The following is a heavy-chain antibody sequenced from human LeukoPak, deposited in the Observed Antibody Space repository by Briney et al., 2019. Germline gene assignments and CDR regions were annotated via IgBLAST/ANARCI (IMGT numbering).Heavy chain of an antibody. Sequence: SETLSLTCTVSGGSISSYYWSWIRQPPGKGLEWIGYIHHSGSTYYNPSLKSRVSISVDGSKNQFSLKLSSVTAADTAVYYCARSDYYDSSGLPTGWGQGTLVTVSS. CDR1: GGSISSYY. V-gene: IGHV4-59*12. D-gene: IGHD3-22*01. CDR3: ARSDYYDSSGLPTG. J-gene: IGHJ4*02. CDR2: IHHSGST.